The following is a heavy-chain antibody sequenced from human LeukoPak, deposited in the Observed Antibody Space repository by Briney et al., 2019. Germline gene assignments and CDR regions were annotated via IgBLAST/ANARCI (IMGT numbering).Heavy chain of an antibody. Sequence: ASVKVSCKASGYTFTSYGISWVRQAPGQGLEWMGWISAYNGNTNYAQKLQGRVTMTTDTSTSTAYMELRSLRSDDTAVYYCAREEGQQLVASFDYWGQGTLVTVSS. V-gene: IGHV1-18*01. D-gene: IGHD6-13*01. J-gene: IGHJ4*02. CDR1: GYTFTSYG. CDR2: ISAYNGNT. CDR3: AREEGQQLVASFDY.